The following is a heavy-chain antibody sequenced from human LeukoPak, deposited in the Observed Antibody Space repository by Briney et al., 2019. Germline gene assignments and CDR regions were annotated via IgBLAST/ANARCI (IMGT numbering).Heavy chain of an antibody. J-gene: IGHJ4*02. CDR1: GYTFTGYY. D-gene: IGHD6-13*01. V-gene: IGHV1-2*02. CDR2: INPNSGGT. Sequence: GASVKVSCKASGYTFTGYYMHWVRQAPGQGLEWMGWINPNSGGTNYAQKFQGRVTMTRDTSISTAYMELSRLRSDDTAVYYCARDSLSGAAAGGFDYWGQGTLGTVSS. CDR3: ARDSLSGAAAGGFDY.